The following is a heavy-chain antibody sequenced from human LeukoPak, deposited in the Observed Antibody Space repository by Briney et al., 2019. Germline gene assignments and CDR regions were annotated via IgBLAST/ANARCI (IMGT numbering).Heavy chain of an antibody. V-gene: IGHV1-8*01. D-gene: IGHD1-26*01. Sequence: GASVKVSCKASGGTFSSYDINWVRQATGQGLEWMGWMNPNSGNTGYAQNFQGRVTMTRNPSISTAYMELSSLRSEDTAVYYCAREPLDGEGATIFDFWGQGTLVTVSS. J-gene: IGHJ4*02. CDR2: MNPNSGNT. CDR3: AREPLDGEGATIFDF. CDR1: GGTFSSYD.